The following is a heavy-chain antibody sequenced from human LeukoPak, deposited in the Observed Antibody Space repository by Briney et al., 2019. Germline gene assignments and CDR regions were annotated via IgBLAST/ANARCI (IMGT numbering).Heavy chain of an antibody. D-gene: IGHD3-10*01. CDR1: GFTFSSYA. J-gene: IGHJ4*02. V-gene: IGHV3-23*01. CDR2: ISGSGGST. CDR3: AKDLVPIKTPSPRTTYYGSGNVN. Sequence: PGGSLRLSCAASGFTFSSYAMSWVRQAPGKGLEWVSAISGSGGSTYYADSVKGRFTISRDNSKNTLYLQMNSLRAEDTAVYYCAKDLVPIKTPSPRTTYYGSGNVNWGQGTLVTVSS.